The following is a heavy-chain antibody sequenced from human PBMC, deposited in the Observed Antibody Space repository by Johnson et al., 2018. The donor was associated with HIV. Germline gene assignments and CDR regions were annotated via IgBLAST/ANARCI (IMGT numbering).Heavy chain of an antibody. CDR3: ARRDSGSLSFDL. D-gene: IGHD1-26*01. V-gene: IGHV3-20*04. CDR1: GFTFSSYA. Sequence: VQLVESGGGLVKPGGSQRLSCAASGFTFSSYAMHWVRQAPGKGLEWVSGINWNGGRTGYADSVKGRFTISRDNDKSSVYMQMNNLRAEDTAFYYCARRDSGSLSFDLWGQGTMVTVSS. CDR2: INWNGGRT. J-gene: IGHJ3*01.